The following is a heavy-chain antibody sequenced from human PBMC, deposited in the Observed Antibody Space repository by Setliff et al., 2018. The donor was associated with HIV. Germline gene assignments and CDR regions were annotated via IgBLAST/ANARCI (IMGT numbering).Heavy chain of an antibody. CDR3: ARGLYYKFWSGYSDYYNYYYMDV. CDR2: MYYSGSI. CDR1: AGSINSGCYY. D-gene: IGHD3-3*01. Sequence: SQTLSLTCTLSAGSINSGCYYWSWIRQHPGKGLEWIGYMYYSGSIFYNPSLKSQINISVDTSKNNFSLKLKSVTAADTAVYYCARGLYYKFWSGYSDYYNYYYMDVWGKGTTVTVSS. V-gene: IGHV4-31*01. J-gene: IGHJ6*03.